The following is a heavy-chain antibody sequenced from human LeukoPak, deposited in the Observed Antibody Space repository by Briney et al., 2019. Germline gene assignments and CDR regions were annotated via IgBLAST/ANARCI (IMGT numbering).Heavy chain of an antibody. CDR3: ARDSSSGSAAFDY. CDR1: GFTFSSYA. CDR2: ISYDGSNK. D-gene: IGHD6-19*01. Sequence: GGSLRLSCVASGFTFSSYAMHWVRQAPGKGLEWVAVISYDGSNKYYADSVKGRFTISRDNSKNTLYLQMNSLRAEDTAVYYCARDSSSGSAAFDYWGQGTLVTVSS. V-gene: IGHV3-30*04. J-gene: IGHJ4*02.